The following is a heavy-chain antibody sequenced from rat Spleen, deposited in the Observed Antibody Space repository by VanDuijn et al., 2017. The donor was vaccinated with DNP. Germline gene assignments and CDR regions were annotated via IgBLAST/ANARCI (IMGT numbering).Heavy chain of an antibody. CDR1: GFTFSDYY. CDR3: ATSLTGRA. D-gene: IGHD5-1*01. Sequence: EVQLVESGGGLVQPGRSLKLSCAASGFTFSDYYMAWVRQAPTKGLEWVASISHDGSSTYYRDSVKGRFTISRDNVRSSLYLQMDSLRSEDTATYYCATSLTGRAWGQGTSVTVSS. V-gene: IGHV5-20*01. J-gene: IGHJ4*01. CDR2: ISHDGSST.